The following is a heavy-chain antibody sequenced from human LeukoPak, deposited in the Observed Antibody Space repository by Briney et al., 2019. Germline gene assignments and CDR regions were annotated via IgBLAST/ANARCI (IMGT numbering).Heavy chain of an antibody. CDR3: ATVIGVAATTY. CDR1: GGSISSSDHF. V-gene: IGHV4-39*01. Sequence: SETLSLTCPVSGGSISSSDHFWAWIRQPPGKGLEWIGSIYYSGSSYFNPSLRSRVTMSVDTSKNQFSLKVSSVTAADTAVYYCATVIGVAATTYWGQGTLVTVSS. CDR2: IYYSGSS. D-gene: IGHD6-19*01. J-gene: IGHJ4*02.